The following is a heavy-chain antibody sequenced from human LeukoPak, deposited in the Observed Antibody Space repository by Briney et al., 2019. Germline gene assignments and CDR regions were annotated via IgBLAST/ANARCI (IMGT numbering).Heavy chain of an antibody. V-gene: IGHV3-9*01. CDR2: ISWNRDNI. D-gene: IGHD5-12*01. Sequence: GGSLRLSCAVSGFSFDDYAMHWVRQAPGKGLEWVSGISWNRDNIGYADSVKGRFSTSRDNAKNSLYLQMNSLRGEDTALYYCAINGGGDSGYGNFDYWGQGTLVTVSS. J-gene: IGHJ4*02. CDR3: AINGGGDSGYGNFDY. CDR1: GFSFDDYA.